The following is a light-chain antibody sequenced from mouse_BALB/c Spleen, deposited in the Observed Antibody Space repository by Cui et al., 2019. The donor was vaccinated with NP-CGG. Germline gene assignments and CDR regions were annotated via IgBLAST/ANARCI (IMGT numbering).Light chain of an antibody. CDR1: TGAVTTSNY. CDR3: ALWYSNHWV. J-gene: IGLJ1*01. V-gene: IGLV1*01. Sequence: QAVVTQESALTTSPGETVTLTCRSSTGAVTTSNYANWVQEKPDHLFTGLIGGTNNRAPGVPARFSGSLIGDKAGLTITGAQTEDEAIYFCALWYSNHWVFGRGTKLTVL. CDR2: GTN.